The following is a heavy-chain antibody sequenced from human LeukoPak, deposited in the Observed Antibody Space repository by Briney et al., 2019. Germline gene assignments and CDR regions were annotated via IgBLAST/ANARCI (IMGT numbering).Heavy chain of an antibody. D-gene: IGHD3-10*01. CDR1: GYSISSGYY. J-gene: IGHJ4*02. CDR2: IYHSGST. V-gene: IGHV4-38-2*01. CDR3: ARVTMVRGPFDY. Sequence: SETLSLTCAVSGYSISSGYYWGWIRQPPGKGLEWIGSIYHSGSTYYNPSLKSRVTISVDTSKNQFSLKLSSVTAADTAVYYCARVTMVRGPFDYWGQGTLVTVS.